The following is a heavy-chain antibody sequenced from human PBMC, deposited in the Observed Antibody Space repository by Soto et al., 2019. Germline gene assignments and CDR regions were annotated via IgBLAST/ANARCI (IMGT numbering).Heavy chain of an antibody. Sequence: ASVKVSCKASGYTLTGYYMHWVRQAPGQGLEWMGWINPNSGGTNYAQKFQGRVTMTRDTSISTAYMELSRLRSDDTAVYYCAREGGRIAAAGKAFYYYYGMDVWGQGTTVTVSS. CDR1: GYTLTGYY. D-gene: IGHD6-13*01. CDR2: INPNSGGT. CDR3: AREGGRIAAAGKAFYYYYGMDV. V-gene: IGHV1-2*02. J-gene: IGHJ6*02.